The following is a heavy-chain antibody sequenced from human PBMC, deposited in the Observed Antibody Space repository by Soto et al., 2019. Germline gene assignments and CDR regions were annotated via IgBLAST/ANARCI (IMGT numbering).Heavy chain of an antibody. V-gene: IGHV3-74*01. CDR3: TRANGPAAIGHFHYGMDV. CDR1: GFTFSDYY. D-gene: IGHD2-2*02. J-gene: IGHJ6*02. Sequence: GGSLRLSCAASGFTFSDYYMSWIRQAPGKGLEWVSRVNSDGSGTSYADSVEGRLTISRDNAKNTLYLQMNSLRAEDTAVYYCTRANGPAAIGHFHYGMDVWGQGTTVTVSS. CDR2: VNSDGSGT.